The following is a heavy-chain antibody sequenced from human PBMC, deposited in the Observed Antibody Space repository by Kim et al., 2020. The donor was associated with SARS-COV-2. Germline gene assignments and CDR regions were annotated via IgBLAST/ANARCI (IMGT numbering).Heavy chain of an antibody. V-gene: IGHV3-48*03. CDR3: ARDLYGSGSSYGMYG. J-gene: IGHJ6*02. Sequence: GGSLRLSCAASGFTFSSYEMNWVRQAPGKGLEWVSYISSSGSTIYYADSVKGRFTISRNNAKNSLYLQMNSLRAEDTAVYYCARDLYGSGSSYGMYGWGQGTTVTVSS. CDR1: GFTFSSYE. D-gene: IGHD3-10*01. CDR2: ISSSGSTI.